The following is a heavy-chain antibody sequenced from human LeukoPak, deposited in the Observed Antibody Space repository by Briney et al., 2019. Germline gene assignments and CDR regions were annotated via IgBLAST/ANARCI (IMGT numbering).Heavy chain of an antibody. J-gene: IGHJ6*02. Sequence: GGSLRLSCAASGFTFSSYGMRWVRQAPGKGLEWVAVIWYDGSNKYYADSVKGRFTISRDNSKNTLYLQMNSLRAEDTAVYYCARSMYYYDSSAYRSEYGMDVWGQGTTVTVSS. D-gene: IGHD3-22*01. CDR2: IWYDGSNK. V-gene: IGHV3-33*01. CDR3: ARSMYYYDSSAYRSEYGMDV. CDR1: GFTFSSYG.